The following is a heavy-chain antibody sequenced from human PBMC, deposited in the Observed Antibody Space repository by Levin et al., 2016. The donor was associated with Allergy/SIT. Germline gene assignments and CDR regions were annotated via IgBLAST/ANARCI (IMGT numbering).Heavy chain of an antibody. CDR1: GGTFSSYA. CDR3: ARTVVVVPAAIYYFDY. CDR2: IIPIFGTA. Sequence: SVKVSCKASGGTFSSYAISWVRQAPGQGLEWMGGIIPIFGTANYAQKFQGRVTITADESTSTAYMELSSLRSEDTAVYYCARTVVVVPAAIYYFDYWGQGTLVTVSS. J-gene: IGHJ4*02. V-gene: IGHV1-69*13. D-gene: IGHD2-2*01.